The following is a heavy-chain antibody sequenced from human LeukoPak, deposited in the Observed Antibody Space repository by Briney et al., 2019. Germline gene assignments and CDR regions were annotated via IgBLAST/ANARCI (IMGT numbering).Heavy chain of an antibody. CDR3: ARRARRGGLFGVVINPNNWFDP. CDR1: GYSFTSYW. J-gene: IGHJ5*02. D-gene: IGHD3-3*01. V-gene: IGHV5-51*01. Sequence: GESLKISCKGSGYSFTSYWIAWVRLMPGKGLEWMGIIYPGDSDTRYSPSFQGQVTISADKSISTAYLQWSSLKASDTAMYYCARRARRGGLFGVVINPNNWFDPWGQGTLVTVSS. CDR2: IYPGDSDT.